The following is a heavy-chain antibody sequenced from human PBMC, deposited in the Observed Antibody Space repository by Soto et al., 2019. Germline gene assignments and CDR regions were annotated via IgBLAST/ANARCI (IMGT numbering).Heavy chain of an antibody. J-gene: IGHJ4*02. Sequence: QVQLAQSGAEVKKPGSSVKVSCKASGGTFSSYGISWVRQAPGQGLEWMGGIIPIFGTANYPQKFQGRVTITADESTRTAYMELSSLRSDATAVYYCARGQGYYHGSGYYDVLYYFDYWGQGTLVTVSS. V-gene: IGHV1-69*01. CDR1: GGTFSSYG. CDR3: ARGQGYYHGSGYYDVLYYFDY. CDR2: IIPIFGTA. D-gene: IGHD3-22*01.